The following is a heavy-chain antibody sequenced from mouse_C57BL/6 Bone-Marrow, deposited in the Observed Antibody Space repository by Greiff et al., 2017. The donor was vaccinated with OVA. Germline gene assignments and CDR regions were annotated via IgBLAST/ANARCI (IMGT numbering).Heavy chain of an antibody. CDR1: GYTFTSYW. J-gene: IGHJ4*01. V-gene: IGHV1-72*01. CDR3: ARDGSSPYYYAMDY. Sequence: QVQLQQPGAELVKPGASVKLSCKASGYTFTSYWMHWVKQRPGRDLEWIGRIDPNSGGTKYNEKFKSKATLTVDKPSSTAYMQLSSLTSEDSAVYYCARDGSSPYYYAMDYWGQGTSVTVSS. D-gene: IGHD1-1*01. CDR2: IDPNSGGT.